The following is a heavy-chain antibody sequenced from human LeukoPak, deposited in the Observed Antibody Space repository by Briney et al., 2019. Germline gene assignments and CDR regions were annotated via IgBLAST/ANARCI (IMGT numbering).Heavy chain of an antibody. Sequence: SETLSLTCTVSGGSISSYYWSWIRQPAGKGLEWIGRIYTSGSTNYNPSLKSRVTMSVDTSKNQFSLKLSFVTAADTAVYYCARDIAVAGIGWFDPWGQGTLVTVSS. CDR2: IYTSGST. J-gene: IGHJ5*02. V-gene: IGHV4-4*07. CDR3: ARDIAVAGIGWFDP. D-gene: IGHD6-19*01. CDR1: GGSISSYY.